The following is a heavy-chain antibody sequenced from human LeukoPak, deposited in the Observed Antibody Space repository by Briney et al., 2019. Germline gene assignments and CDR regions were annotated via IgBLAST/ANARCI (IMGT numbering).Heavy chain of an antibody. CDR2: ISSSGTTM. V-gene: IGHV3-48*03. Sequence: QPGGSLRLSCAGSGFTFSNYEMNWVSQAPGKGLEWVSYISSSGTTMYYADSVKGRFTISGDNAKNSLFLQMNSLRAEDTAVYYCARDQYPVWGDIWGQGTMVTVSS. CDR1: GFTFSNYE. D-gene: IGHD3-16*01. J-gene: IGHJ3*02. CDR3: ARDQYPVWGDI.